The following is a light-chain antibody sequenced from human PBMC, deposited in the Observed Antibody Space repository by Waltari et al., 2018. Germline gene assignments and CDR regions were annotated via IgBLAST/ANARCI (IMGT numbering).Light chain of an antibody. J-gene: IGKJ1*01. V-gene: IGKV3-20*01. Sequence: EIELTQSTGTLSLSPGERATLSGRASQSVSKYLAWYQQKPGQAPRLLIYDAATRATGIPDRFSGSGWGTDFSLTISRLEPEDFAVYYCQKYGTLPATFGQGTKVQMK. CDR1: QSVSKY. CDR3: QKYGTLPAT. CDR2: DAA.